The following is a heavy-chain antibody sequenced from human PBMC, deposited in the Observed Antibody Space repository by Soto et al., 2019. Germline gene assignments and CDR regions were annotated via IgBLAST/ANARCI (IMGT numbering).Heavy chain of an antibody. J-gene: IGHJ6*02. V-gene: IGHV3-30*18. CDR3: AKDLQLGITIFGVVTQTYYYYGMDV. CDR2: ISYDGSNK. CDR1: GFTFSSYG. D-gene: IGHD3-3*01. Sequence: GGSLRLSCAASGFTFSSYGMHWVRQAPGKGLEWVAVISYDGSNKYYADSVKGRFTISRDNSKNTLYLQMNSLRAEDTAVYYCAKDLQLGITIFGVVTQTYYYYGMDVWGQGTTVTVSS.